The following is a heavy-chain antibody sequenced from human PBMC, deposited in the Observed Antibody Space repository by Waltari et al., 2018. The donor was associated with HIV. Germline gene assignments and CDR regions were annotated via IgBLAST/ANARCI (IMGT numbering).Heavy chain of an antibody. Sequence: GGSLRLSCAASGFTFSNAWMSWVRQAPGKGLEWVGRIKSKTDGGTTDYAAPVKGRFTISRDDSKNTLYLQMNSLKTEDTAVYYCTTGSLSSSWMPENFDYWGQGTLVTVSS. D-gene: IGHD6-13*01. CDR3: TTGSLSSSWMPENFDY. CDR1: GFTFSNAW. CDR2: IKSKTDGGTT. V-gene: IGHV3-15*01. J-gene: IGHJ4*02.